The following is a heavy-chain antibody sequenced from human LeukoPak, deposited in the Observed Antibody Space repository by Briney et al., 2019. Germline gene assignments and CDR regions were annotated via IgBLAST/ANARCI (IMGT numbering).Heavy chain of an antibody. J-gene: IGHJ4*02. Sequence: GGSLRLSCAASGFTFNDYWMSWVRQAPGKGLEWVANIKQDGSEKYYVDSVRGRLTISRDNSKNTLYLQMNSLRAEDTAVYYCAKGISGLDYWGQGTLVTVSS. V-gene: IGHV3-7*01. CDR1: GFTFNDYW. CDR2: IKQDGSEK. D-gene: IGHD2-15*01. CDR3: AKGISGLDY.